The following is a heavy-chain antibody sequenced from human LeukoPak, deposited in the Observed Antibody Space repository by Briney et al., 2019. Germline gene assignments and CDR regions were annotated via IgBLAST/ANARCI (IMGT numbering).Heavy chain of an antibody. CDR1: GDSISSGGYY. J-gene: IGHJ2*01. CDR3: AREAGVVVTGYFDL. Sequence: SETLSLTCTVSGDSISSGGYYWSWIRQHPGKGLEWIGYIYYSGSTYYNPSLKSRVPISVDTSKNQFSQRLSSVTAADTAVYDCAREAGVVVTGYFDLWGRGTLVTVSS. CDR2: IYYSGST. D-gene: IGHD2-21*02. V-gene: IGHV4-31*03.